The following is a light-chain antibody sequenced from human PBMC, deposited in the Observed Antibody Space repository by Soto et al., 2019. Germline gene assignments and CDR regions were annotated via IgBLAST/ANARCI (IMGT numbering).Light chain of an antibody. CDR3: QQYGGSALYT. V-gene: IGKV3-20*01. CDR2: GAS. Sequence: EIVLTQSPATMSLSPGERATLSCRASQSVSSSYLAWYQQKPGQAPMLLIYGASSRATVIPDRFSGSGSATDVTLTISRLEPEDFAVFYCQQYGGSALYTFGQGTKLEIK. J-gene: IGKJ2*01. CDR1: QSVSSSY.